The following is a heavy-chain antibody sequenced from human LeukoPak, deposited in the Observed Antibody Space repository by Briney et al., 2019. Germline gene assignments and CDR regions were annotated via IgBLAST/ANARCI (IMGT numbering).Heavy chain of an antibody. J-gene: IGHJ4*02. CDR1: GFTFSSFE. CDR3: AKGSHGYSSSSADY. D-gene: IGHD6-6*01. V-gene: IGHV3-48*03. CDR2: ISSSSSTI. Sequence: PGGSLRLSCAASGFTFSSFEMNWVRQAPGKGLECVSKISSSSSTIYYADSVKGRFTVSRDNAKNSLYLQMNSLRVDDTAVYSCAKGSHGYSSSSADYWGQGTLVTVSS.